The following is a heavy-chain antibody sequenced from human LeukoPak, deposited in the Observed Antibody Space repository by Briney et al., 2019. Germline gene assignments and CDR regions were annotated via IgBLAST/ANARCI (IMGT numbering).Heavy chain of an antibody. V-gene: IGHV1-69*06. D-gene: IGHD2-21*02. CDR2: IIPIFGTA. J-gene: IGHJ4*02. CDR3: ARETAYCGGGDCYAYFDY. CDR1: GGTSSSYA. Sequence: GSSVKVSCKASGGTSSSYAISWVRQAPGQGLEWMGGIIPIFGTANYAQKFQGRVTITADKSTSTAYMELSSLRSEDTAVYYCARETAYCGGGDCYAYFDYWGQGTLVTVSS.